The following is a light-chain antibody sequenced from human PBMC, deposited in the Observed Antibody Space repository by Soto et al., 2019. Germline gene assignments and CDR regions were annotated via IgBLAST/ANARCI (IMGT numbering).Light chain of an antibody. CDR1: QSVSSN. Sequence: EIVMTQSPATLSVSPGERVTLSCTASQSVSSNLAWYRQSPGQAPRLLIYGASTRATGIPARFSGSGSGTEFTLTISSLQSEDFAVYYCQQYNNWPFFGQGTRLEIK. CDR3: QQYNNWPF. CDR2: GAS. V-gene: IGKV3-15*01. J-gene: IGKJ5*01.